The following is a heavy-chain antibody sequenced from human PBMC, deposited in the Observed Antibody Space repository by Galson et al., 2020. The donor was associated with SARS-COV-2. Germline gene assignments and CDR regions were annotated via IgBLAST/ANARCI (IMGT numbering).Heavy chain of an antibody. Sequence: ESGPTLVKPTETLTLTCTVSGFSLSEARMGVSWIRQPPGKALEWLAHIFSNDEESYSTSLKSRLTISKDTSKGQVVLTMTNVDPLDTATYYCARILDEWESPELYFDSWGHGTLITVSS. V-gene: IGHV2-26*01. CDR1: GFSLSEARMG. CDR3: ARILDEWESPELYFDS. J-gene: IGHJ4*01. D-gene: IGHD1-26*01. CDR2: IFSNDEE.